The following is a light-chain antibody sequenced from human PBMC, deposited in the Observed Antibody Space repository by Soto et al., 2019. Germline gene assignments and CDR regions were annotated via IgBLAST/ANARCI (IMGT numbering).Light chain of an antibody. CDR1: QSIGST. Sequence: EIVLTQSPDTLSLSPGERAIFSCRTSQSIGSTLAWYQHKPGQAPRFLIYEASKRATGIPARSSGSGSGTDFTLTISSLEPEDFAVYFCQQRSKWPVTFGPGTTLDIK. V-gene: IGKV3-11*01. CDR2: EAS. CDR3: QQRSKWPVT. J-gene: IGKJ3*01.